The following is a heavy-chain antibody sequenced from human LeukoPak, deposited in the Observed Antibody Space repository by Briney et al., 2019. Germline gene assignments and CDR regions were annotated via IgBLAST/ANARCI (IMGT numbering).Heavy chain of an antibody. V-gene: IGHV1-18*04. J-gene: IGHJ5*02. CDR3: ARDWESIDP. CDR2: ISAYNGNT. CDR1: GYTLTDYY. Sequence: ASVKVSCKASGYTLTDYYMHWVRQAPGQGLEWMGWISAYNGNTNYAQKLQGRVTMTTDTSTSTAYMELRSLRSDDTAVYYCARDWESIDPWGQGTLVTVSS. D-gene: IGHD1-26*01.